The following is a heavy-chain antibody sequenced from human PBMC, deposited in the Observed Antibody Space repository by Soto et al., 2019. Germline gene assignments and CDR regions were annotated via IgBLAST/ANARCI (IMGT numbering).Heavy chain of an antibody. CDR3: ARPIQYYFATSAHSAWFDP. CDR2: IIPIFSTP. V-gene: IGHV1-69*12. D-gene: IGHD3-22*01. J-gene: IGHJ5*02. Sequence: QVQLVQSGAEVKKPGSSVKVSCKTSGGTFGSYAISWVRQAPGQGLEWMGGIIPIFSTPNYAQKVQGRVTITADESTSTAYMALSSLSSEETAVYYCARPIQYYFATSAHSAWFDPWGQGTLVTVSS. CDR1: GGTFGSYA.